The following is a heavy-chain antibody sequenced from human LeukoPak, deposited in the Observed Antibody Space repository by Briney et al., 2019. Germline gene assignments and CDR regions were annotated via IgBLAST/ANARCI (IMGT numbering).Heavy chain of an antibody. CDR2: IYYSGTT. CDR1: GGSISSSSYY. J-gene: IGHJ6*03. V-gene: IGHV4-39*07. CDR3: ARDLHSSSWYYYYYYYMDV. Sequence: PSETLSLTCTVSGGSISSSSYYWGWIRQPPGKGLEWIGSIYYSGTTYYNPSLKSRVTISVDTSKNQFSLKLSSVTAADTAVYYCARDLHSSSWYYYYYYYMDVWGKGTTVTVSS. D-gene: IGHD6-13*01.